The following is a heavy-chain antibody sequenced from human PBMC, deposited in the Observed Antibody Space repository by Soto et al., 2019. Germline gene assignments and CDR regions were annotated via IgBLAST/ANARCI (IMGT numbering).Heavy chain of an antibody. CDR1: GGSISSGDYY. J-gene: IGHJ6*02. CDR2: IYYSGST. V-gene: IGHV4-30-4*01. CDR3: ARGNGHPHYCYCMHG. Sequence: LSLTCTVSGGSISSGDYYWSWIRQPPGKGLEWIGYIYYSGSTYYNPSLKSRVTISVDTSKKQFSLKLSSVTAADTAVYYCARGNGHPHYCYCMHGWGQRTTVTASS.